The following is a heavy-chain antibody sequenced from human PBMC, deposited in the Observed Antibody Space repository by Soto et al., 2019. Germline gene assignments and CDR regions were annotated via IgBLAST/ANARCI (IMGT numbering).Heavy chain of an antibody. J-gene: IGHJ2*01. CDR2: LSYDGSDK. D-gene: IGHD6-19*01. CDR3: ARQSVRSGWSGRYGYCDL. CDR1: GFSFSTYA. V-gene: IGHV3-30*04. Sequence: QVQLVESGGGVVQPGRSLRLSCAASGFSFSTYAIHWVRQAPGKGLEWVAVLSYDGSDKYYADSVKGRFTISRDNSKNTLDLQMNSLKPEDTAVDFCARQSVRSGWSGRYGYCDLWGLGTLVPVSS.